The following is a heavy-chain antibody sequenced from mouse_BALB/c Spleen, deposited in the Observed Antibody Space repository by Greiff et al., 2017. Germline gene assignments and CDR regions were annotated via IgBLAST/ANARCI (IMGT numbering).Heavy chain of an antibody. V-gene: IGHV5-6-3*01. Sequence: EVKVVESGGGLVQPGGSLKLSCAASGFTFSSYGMSWVRQTPDKRLELVATINSNGGSTYYPDSVKGRFTISRDNAKNTLYLQMSSLKSEDTAMYYCAGTVYYYAMDYWGQGTSVTVSS. J-gene: IGHJ4*01. CDR1: GFTFSSYG. CDR3: AGTVYYYAMDY. CDR2: INSNGGST.